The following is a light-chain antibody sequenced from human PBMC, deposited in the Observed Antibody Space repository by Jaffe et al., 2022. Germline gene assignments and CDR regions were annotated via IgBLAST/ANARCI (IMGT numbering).Light chain of an antibody. J-gene: IGKJ4*01. CDR2: AAS. CDR3: LQYAVYPVI. V-gene: IGKV1-16*01. Sequence: DIQMTQSPSSLSASVGDRVTITCRATQVITNYLAWFQQTPGKAPKPLIYAASRLQSGVPSRFSGSGSGTDFTLTISSLRPEDFATYYCLQYAVYPVIFGGGTKVQI. CDR1: QVITNY.